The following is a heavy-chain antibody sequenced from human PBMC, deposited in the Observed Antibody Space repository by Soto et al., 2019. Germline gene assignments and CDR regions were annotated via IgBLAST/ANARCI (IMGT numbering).Heavy chain of an antibody. J-gene: IGHJ5*02. D-gene: IGHD6-19*01. CDR1: GGTFSSYA. CDR2: IIPIFGTA. CDR3: ARDGPERIAVAGDNWFDP. Sequence: ASVKVSCKASGGTFSSYAISWVRQAPGQGLEWMGGIIPIFGTANYAQKFQGRVTITADESTSTAYMELSSLRSEDTAVYYCARDGPERIAVAGDNWFDPWGQGTLVTVSS. V-gene: IGHV1-69*13.